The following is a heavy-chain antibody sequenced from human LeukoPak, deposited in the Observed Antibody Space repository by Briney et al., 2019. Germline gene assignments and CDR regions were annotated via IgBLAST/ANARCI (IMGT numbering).Heavy chain of an antibody. Sequence: GGSLRLSCAASGFTFRSCEMNWVRQAPGGGLEGVSYMSSSGSTIYYADSVKGLITISRDNAKNSLYLQMTSLKAADPAVYYCLEIGIPMTGAVWGKGPRVTISS. CDR1: GFTFRSCE. CDR3: LEIGIPMTGAV. D-gene: IGHD3-10*02. J-gene: IGHJ6*04. V-gene: IGHV3-48*03. CDR2: MSSSGSTI.